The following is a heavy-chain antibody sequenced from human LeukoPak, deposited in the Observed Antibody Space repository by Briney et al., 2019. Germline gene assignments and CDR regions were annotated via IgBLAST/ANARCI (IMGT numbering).Heavy chain of an antibody. J-gene: IGHJ4*02. Sequence: GGCLRLSCAASGFTFDDYAMHWVRQAPGKGLEWVSGISWNSGSIGYADSVKGRFTISRDNAKNSLYLQMNSLRAEDMALYYCAKVTYSGSYYGAFDYWGRGTLVTVSS. D-gene: IGHD1-26*01. CDR1: GFTFDDYA. CDR2: ISWNSGSI. CDR3: AKVTYSGSYYGAFDY. V-gene: IGHV3-9*03.